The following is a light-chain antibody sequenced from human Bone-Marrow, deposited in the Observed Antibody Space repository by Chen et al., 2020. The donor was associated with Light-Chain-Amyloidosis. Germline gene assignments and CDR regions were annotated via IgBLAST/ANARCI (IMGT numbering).Light chain of an antibody. Sequence: SYVLTQPSSVSVAPGQTATNACGGNNIGSTSVHWYQQTPGQAPLLVVYDDSDRPSGIPERLSGSNSGNTATLTISRVEAGDEADYYCQVWDRSSDRPVFGGGTKLTVI. J-gene: IGLJ3*02. CDR1: NIGSTS. CDR3: QVWDRSSDRPV. CDR2: DDS. V-gene: IGLV3-21*02.